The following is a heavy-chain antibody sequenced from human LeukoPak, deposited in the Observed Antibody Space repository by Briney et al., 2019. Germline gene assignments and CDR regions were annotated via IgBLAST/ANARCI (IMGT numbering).Heavy chain of an antibody. CDR3: ARDSPGYLAYDS. V-gene: IGHV3-20*04. CDR1: GFTFDDYG. D-gene: IGHD1-1*01. Sequence: GGSLRLSCAASGFTFDDYGMSWVRQAPGKGLEWVSGINWNGGSTGYADSVKGRFTISRDNAKKSLYLQMNSLRAEDTAVYYCARDSPGYLAYDSWGQGTLVTVSS. CDR2: INWNGGST. J-gene: IGHJ4*02.